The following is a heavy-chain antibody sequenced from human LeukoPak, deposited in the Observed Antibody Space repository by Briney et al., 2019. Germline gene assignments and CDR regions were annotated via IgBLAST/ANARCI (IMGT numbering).Heavy chain of an antibody. D-gene: IGHD3-22*01. CDR1: GGSISSGSYY. V-gene: IGHV4-61*02. Sequence: PSETLSLTCTVSGGSISSGSYYWSWIRQPAGKGLEWIGRIYTSGSTNYNHSLKSRVTISVDTSKNQFSLKLSSVTAADTAVYYCARAYPNSSGYSYDYWGQGTLVTVSS. J-gene: IGHJ4*02. CDR3: ARAYPNSSGYSYDY. CDR2: IYTSGST.